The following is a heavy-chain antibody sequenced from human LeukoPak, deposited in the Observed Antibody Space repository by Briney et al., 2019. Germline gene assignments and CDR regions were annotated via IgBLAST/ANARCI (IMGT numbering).Heavy chain of an antibody. J-gene: IGHJ3*02. D-gene: IGHD3-22*01. CDR3: AGATYDSSAVDAFDI. Sequence: GGALRLSCAASGFPFRDYFMCWSPQAPGEGLERLAYTNTASNTLYYADSVKGRFTISSDNAKKSLYLQMNTLRAEDTAVYYSAGATYDSSAVDAFDIWGQGTMVTVSP. CDR2: TNTASNTL. V-gene: IGHV3-11*01. CDR1: GFPFRDYF.